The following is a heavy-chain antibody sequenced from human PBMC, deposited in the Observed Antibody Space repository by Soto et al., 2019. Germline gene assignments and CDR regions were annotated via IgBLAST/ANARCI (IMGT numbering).Heavy chain of an antibody. V-gene: IGHV3-30-3*01. D-gene: IGHD3-3*01. CDR1: GFTFSSYA. CDR3: ARGYEWSPDY. CDR2: ISYDGSNK. Sequence: QVQLVESGGGVVQPGRSLRLSCGASGFTFSSYAMHWVRQAPGKGLEWGAVISYDGSNKYYADSVKGRFTISRDNSKNTLYLQMNSLRAEDTAVYYCARGYEWSPDYWGQGTLVTVSS. J-gene: IGHJ4*02.